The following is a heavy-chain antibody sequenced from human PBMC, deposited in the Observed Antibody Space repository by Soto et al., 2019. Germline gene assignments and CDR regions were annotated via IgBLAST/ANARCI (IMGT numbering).Heavy chain of an antibody. CDR1: GFSLSTSGMC. J-gene: IGHJ6*02. CDR3: ARIRQRSGDYYYYGMEV. Sequence: SGPTLVNPTQTLTLTCTFSGFSLSTSGMCVSWIRQPPGKALEWLARIDWDDDKYYSTSLKTRLTISKDTSKNQVVLTMTNMDPVDTATYYCARIRQRSGDYYYYGMEVWGQGTTVTVSS. V-gene: IGHV2-70*11. CDR2: IDWDDDK. D-gene: IGHD2-15*01.